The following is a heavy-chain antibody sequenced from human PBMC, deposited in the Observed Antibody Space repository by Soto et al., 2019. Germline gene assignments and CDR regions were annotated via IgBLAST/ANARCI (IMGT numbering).Heavy chain of an antibody. Sequence: LRLSCAASGFPFSIYSMNWVRQAPGKGLEWFSYITSDTNTIKYADSVKGRFTISRDNAKNSLYLQMNNLRDEDTAVYFCARSVEGHFDYWGQGTVVTVSS. CDR2: ITSDTNTI. CDR1: GFPFSIYS. J-gene: IGHJ4*02. D-gene: IGHD6-19*01. V-gene: IGHV3-48*02. CDR3: ARSVEGHFDY.